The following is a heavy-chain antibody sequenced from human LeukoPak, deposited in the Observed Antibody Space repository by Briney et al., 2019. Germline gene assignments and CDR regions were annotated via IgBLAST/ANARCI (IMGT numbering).Heavy chain of an antibody. CDR1: GYTFTSYA. CDR3: ARRSRYSSGWSSKDWFDP. V-gene: IGHV1-3*01. CDR2: INAGNGNT. D-gene: IGHD6-19*01. J-gene: IGHJ5*02. Sequence: ASVKVSCKASGYTFTSYAMHWVRQAPGQRLEWMGWINAGNGNTKYSQKFQGRVIITRDTSTSTAYMELSSLRSEDTAVYYCARRSRYSSGWSSKDWFDPWGQGTLVTVSS.